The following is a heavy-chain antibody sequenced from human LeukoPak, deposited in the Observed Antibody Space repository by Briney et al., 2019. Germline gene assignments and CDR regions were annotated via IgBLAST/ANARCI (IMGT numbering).Heavy chain of an antibody. D-gene: IGHD3-10*01. CDR1: GFTFSSFG. CDR3: AKDLHYGSADY. V-gene: IGHV3-23*01. J-gene: IGHJ4*02. CDR2: ISGSGGTT. Sequence: WGSLRLSGAASGFTFSSFGMRWVRQAPGKGLEWVSAISGSGGTTYYADSVKGRFTISRDNAKNALYLQMNSLRAEDTAVYYCAKDLHYGSADYWGQGTLVTVSS.